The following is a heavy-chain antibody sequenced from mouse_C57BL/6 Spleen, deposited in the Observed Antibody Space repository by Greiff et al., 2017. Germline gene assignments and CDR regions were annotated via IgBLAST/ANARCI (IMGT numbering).Heavy chain of an antibody. D-gene: IGHD2-4*01. Sequence: QVQLKESGAELVRPGASVTLSCKASGYTFTDYEMHWVKQTPVHGLEWIGALDPETGGTAYNQKFKGKAILTADTSSSTAYMELRSLTSEDSAVYYCTRDYDTGAMDYWGQGTSGTVSS. CDR2: LDPETGGT. J-gene: IGHJ4*01. CDR1: GYTFTDYE. CDR3: TRDYDTGAMDY. V-gene: IGHV1-15*01.